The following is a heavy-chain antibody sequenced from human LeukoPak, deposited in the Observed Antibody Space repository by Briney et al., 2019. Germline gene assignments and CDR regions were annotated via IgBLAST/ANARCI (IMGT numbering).Heavy chain of an antibody. CDR3: AKRVTTVEPSVVDV. V-gene: IGHV3-23*01. CDR1: GFTFSSYA. Sequence: GGSLRLSCAASGFTFSSYAMTWVRQAPGKGLEWLSAIGGGGCCASYPDSVKGRFTISRGNSKNTLYLQMNSLRVEDTAVYYCAKRVTTVEPSVVDVWGQGTAVTVSS. CDR2: IGGGGCCA. J-gene: IGHJ6*02. D-gene: IGHD4-23*01.